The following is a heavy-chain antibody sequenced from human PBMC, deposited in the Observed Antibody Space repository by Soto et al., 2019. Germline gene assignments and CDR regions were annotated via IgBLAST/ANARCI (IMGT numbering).Heavy chain of an antibody. V-gene: IGHV3-74*01. J-gene: IGHJ6*02. CDR2: INSDGSRT. CDR3: ARDLSSCSSARCYSFYYGMDL. D-gene: IGHD2-2*01. CDR1: GFNFRNYW. Sequence: PGGSLRLSCAASGFNFRNYWTHWVRQVPGRGLVWVSHINSDGSRTSYADSVKGRFTVSRDNAKNTLYLQMNSLRAEDTAVYYCARDLSSCSSARCYSFYYGMDLWGQGTTVTVSS.